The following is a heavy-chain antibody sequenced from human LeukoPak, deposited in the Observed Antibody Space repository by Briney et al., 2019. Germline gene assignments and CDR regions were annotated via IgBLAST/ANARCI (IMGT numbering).Heavy chain of an antibody. Sequence: SETLSLTCTVSGGSISSGDYYWSWIRQPPGKGLEWIGYIYYSGSTYYNPSLKSRFTISVDTSKNQFSLKLSSVTAADTAVYYCARRGYSSGWYWDYWGQGTLVTVSS. CDR2: IYYSGST. J-gene: IGHJ4*02. D-gene: IGHD6-19*01. V-gene: IGHV4-30-4*08. CDR3: ARRGYSSGWYWDY. CDR1: GGSISSGDYY.